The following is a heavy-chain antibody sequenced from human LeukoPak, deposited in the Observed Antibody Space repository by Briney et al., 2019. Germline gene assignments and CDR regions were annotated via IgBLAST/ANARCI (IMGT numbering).Heavy chain of an antibody. Sequence: QPGGSLRLSCAASGFTFSSYAMSWVRQAPGKGLEWVSAISASGGSTYYADSVKGRFTISRDNSKNTLYLQMNSLRAEDTAVYYCAKDGSTMVRGVIITWADYWGQGTLVTVSS. J-gene: IGHJ4*02. CDR3: AKDGSTMVRGVIITWADY. CDR1: GFTFSSYA. V-gene: IGHV3-23*01. D-gene: IGHD3-10*01. CDR2: ISASGGST.